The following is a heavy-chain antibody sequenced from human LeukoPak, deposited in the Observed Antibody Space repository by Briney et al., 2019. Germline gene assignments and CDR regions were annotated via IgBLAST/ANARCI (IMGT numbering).Heavy chain of an antibody. CDR2: INPNSGGT. Sequence: ASVKVSCKASGYSFTGYFIHWVRQAPGQGLEWMGWINPNSGGTNYAQKFQGRVTMTRDTSISTAYMELSSLRSDDTAMYYCARRTRAGDLDWFDPWGQGTLVTVSS. CDR1: GYSFTGYF. J-gene: IGHJ5*02. V-gene: IGHV1-2*02. D-gene: IGHD3-16*01. CDR3: ARRTRAGDLDWFDP.